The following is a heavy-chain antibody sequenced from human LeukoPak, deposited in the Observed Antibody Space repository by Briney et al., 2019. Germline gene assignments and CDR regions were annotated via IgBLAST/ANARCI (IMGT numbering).Heavy chain of an antibody. CDR1: GGSFSGYY. Sequence: SETLSLTCAVYGGSFSGYYWSWLRQPPGKGLEWIGEINHSGSTNYNPSLKSRVTISVDTSKNQFSLKLSSVTAADTAVYYCARGLGDSSGYYSSYFDYWGQGTLVTVSS. CDR2: INHSGST. CDR3: ARGLGDSSGYYSSYFDY. D-gene: IGHD3-22*01. J-gene: IGHJ4*02. V-gene: IGHV4-34*01.